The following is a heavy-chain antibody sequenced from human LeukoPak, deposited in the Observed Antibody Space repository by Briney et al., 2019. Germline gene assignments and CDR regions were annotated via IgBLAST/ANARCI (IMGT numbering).Heavy chain of an antibody. CDR3: ARLPGSSSWPNWFDP. D-gene: IGHD6-13*01. CDR1: GFTFSGSA. CDR2: IRSKANSYAT. V-gene: IGHV3-73*01. J-gene: IGHJ5*02. Sequence: GGSLRLSCAASGFTFSGSAMHWVRQASGKGLEWVGRIRSKANSYATAYAASVKGRFTISRDDSKTTAYLQMNSLKTEDTAVYYCARLPGSSSWPNWFDPWGQGTLVTVSS.